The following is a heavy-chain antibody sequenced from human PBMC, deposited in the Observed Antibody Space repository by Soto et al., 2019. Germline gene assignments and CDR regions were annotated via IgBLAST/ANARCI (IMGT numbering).Heavy chain of an antibody. Sequence: EVQLVQSGAEVKKPGESLRISCKGSGYSFTSYWISWVRQMPGKGLEWMGRIDPSDSYTNYSPSFQGHVTISADKSISTAYPQWSSLEASDTAMYYCARPQAAAGDNDPTFDYWGQGTLVTVSS. CDR3: ARPQAAAGDNDPTFDY. CDR1: GYSFTSYW. CDR2: IDPSDSYT. V-gene: IGHV5-10-1*01. J-gene: IGHJ4*02. D-gene: IGHD6-13*01.